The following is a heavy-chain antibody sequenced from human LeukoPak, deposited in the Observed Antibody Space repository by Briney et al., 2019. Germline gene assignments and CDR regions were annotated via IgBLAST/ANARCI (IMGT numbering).Heavy chain of an antibody. Sequence: SETLSLTCTVSGGSISSYYWSWIRQPPGKGLEWIGYIYYSGSTNYNPSLKSRVTISVDTSKNQFSLKLSSVTAADTAVYYCAREQGGNRPLDYWGQGTLVTVSS. D-gene: IGHD4-23*01. CDR1: GGSISSYY. CDR3: AREQGGNRPLDY. V-gene: IGHV4-59*12. J-gene: IGHJ4*02. CDR2: IYYSGST.